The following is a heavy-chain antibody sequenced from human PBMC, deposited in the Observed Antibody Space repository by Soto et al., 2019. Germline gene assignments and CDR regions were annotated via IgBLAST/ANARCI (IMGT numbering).Heavy chain of an antibody. CDR2: ISAYNGNT. CDR1: GYTFTSYG. J-gene: IGHJ6*02. V-gene: IGHV1-18*01. Sequence: ASVKVSCKASGYTFTSYGISWVRQAPGQGLEWMGWISAYNGNTNYAQKLQGRVTMTTGTSTSTAYMELRSLRSDDTAVYYCARDGAVREPEDYYYGMDVWGQGTTVTVSS. D-gene: IGHD3-10*01. CDR3: ARDGAVREPEDYYYGMDV.